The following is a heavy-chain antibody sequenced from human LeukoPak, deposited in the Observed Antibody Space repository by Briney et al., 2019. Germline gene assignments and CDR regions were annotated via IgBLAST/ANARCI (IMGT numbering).Heavy chain of an antibody. CDR3: ARGPYSYDSSGAFDI. CDR2: ISSSGST. D-gene: IGHD3-22*01. Sequence: SQTLSLTCTVSGDSISSGDYYWSWIRQPAGKGLEWIGRISSSGSTNYNPSLKSRVTISVDTSKNQFSPKLSSVTAADTAVYFCARGPYSYDSSGAFDIWGQGTMVTVSS. V-gene: IGHV4-61*02. CDR1: GDSISSGDYY. J-gene: IGHJ3*02.